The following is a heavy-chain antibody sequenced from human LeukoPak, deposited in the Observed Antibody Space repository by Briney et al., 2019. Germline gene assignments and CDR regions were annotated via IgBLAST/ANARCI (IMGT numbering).Heavy chain of an antibody. V-gene: IGHV3-7*03. CDR2: IKKDGSEQ. J-gene: IGHJ4*02. CDR3: ARRAGAYSHPYDY. Sequence: GGSLRLSCAASGFTFSSYWTSWVRQAPGKGLEWVANIKKDGSEQYYVDSVKGRFTISRDNSKNTLYLQMNSLRAEDTAVYYCARRAGAYSHPYDYWGQGTLVTVSS. CDR1: GFTFSSYW. D-gene: IGHD4/OR15-4a*01.